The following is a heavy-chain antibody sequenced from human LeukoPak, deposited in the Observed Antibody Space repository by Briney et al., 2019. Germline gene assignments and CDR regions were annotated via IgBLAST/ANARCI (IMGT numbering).Heavy chain of an antibody. Sequence: SVKVSCKASGGTFSSYAISWVRQAPGLGLEWMGGIIPIFGTANYAQKFQGRVTITTDESTSTAYMELSSLRSEDTAVYYCARESGALGDSSGYYYWGQGTLVTVSS. V-gene: IGHV1-69*05. CDR1: GGTFSSYA. CDR2: IIPIFGTA. J-gene: IGHJ4*02. CDR3: ARESGALGDSSGYYY. D-gene: IGHD3-22*01.